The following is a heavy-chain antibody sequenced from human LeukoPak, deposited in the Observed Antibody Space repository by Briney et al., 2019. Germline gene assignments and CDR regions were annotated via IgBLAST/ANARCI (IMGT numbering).Heavy chain of an antibody. D-gene: IGHD6-25*01. CDR1: GYTFTSYG. Sequence: ASVTVSCKASGYTFTSYGISWVRQPHGQGLEWMAWISAYNGNTNYAQKLQGRVTMTTDTSTSTAYMELRSLRSDVTAVYYCARVAAWGYFDYWGEEPLVTVSS. CDR2: ISAYNGNT. CDR3: ARVAAWGYFDY. V-gene: IGHV1-18*04. J-gene: IGHJ4*02.